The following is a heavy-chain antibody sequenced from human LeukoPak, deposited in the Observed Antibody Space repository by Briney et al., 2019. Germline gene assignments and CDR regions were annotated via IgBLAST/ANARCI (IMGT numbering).Heavy chain of an antibody. CDR3: ARGVDL. CDR2: ITHSGSP. Sequence: SETLSLACGVSSGSLSGYYWRWIRQPPGGGLEWLGEITHSGSPNYNPSLKSRVTISGDTSKKQFSLNPTSVTAADTGVYYCARGVDLWGRGTPVTVSS. V-gene: IGHV4-34*01. CDR1: SGSLSGYY. J-gene: IGHJ2*01.